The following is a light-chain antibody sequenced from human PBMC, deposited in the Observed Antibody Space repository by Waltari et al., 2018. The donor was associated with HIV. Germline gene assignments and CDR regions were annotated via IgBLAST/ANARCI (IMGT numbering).Light chain of an antibody. CDR3: CSYAGSSNWV. J-gene: IGLJ3*02. CDR2: EAI. CDR1: GSDVGRYNL. Sequence: QSALTQPASVSGSPGQSITISCTGSGSDVGRYNLVSWYQQHPGKAPKLMIYEAIRRPSGVSNRFSGSKSGNTASLTVSGLQAEDEADYYCCSYAGSSNWVFGGGTKVTVL. V-gene: IGLV2-23*01.